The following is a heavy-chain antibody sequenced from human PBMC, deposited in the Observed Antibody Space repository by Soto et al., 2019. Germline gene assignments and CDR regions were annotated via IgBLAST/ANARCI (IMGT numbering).Heavy chain of an antibody. J-gene: IGHJ4*02. Sequence: QVQLVQSGAEVKKPGASVKVSCKASGYNFTSYGISWVRQAPGQGLEWMGWISTYNGKTNSAQKLQGRVTMTTDTSTSIAYMELRSLRSDDTAVYYCARDYSYGIFGYWGQGTLVTVSS. CDR3: ARDYSYGIFGY. D-gene: IGHD5-18*01. CDR2: ISTYNGKT. CDR1: GYNFTSYG. V-gene: IGHV1-18*01.